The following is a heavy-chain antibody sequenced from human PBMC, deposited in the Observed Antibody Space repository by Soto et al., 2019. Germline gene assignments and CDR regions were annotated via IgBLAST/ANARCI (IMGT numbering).Heavy chain of an antibody. D-gene: IGHD2-2*01. CDR1: GFSLSTSGVG. J-gene: IGHJ4*02. Sequence: PTLVNPTQTLTLTCTFSGFSLSTSGVGVGWIRQPPGKALEWLAFIYWNDDKRYSPSLKSRLTITKDTSKNQVVLTMTNLDPVDTATYYCAHSGGSYCSSTSCLNHFDFWGQGSLVTVS. V-gene: IGHV2-5*01. CDR2: IYWNDDK. CDR3: AHSGGSYCSSTSCLNHFDF.